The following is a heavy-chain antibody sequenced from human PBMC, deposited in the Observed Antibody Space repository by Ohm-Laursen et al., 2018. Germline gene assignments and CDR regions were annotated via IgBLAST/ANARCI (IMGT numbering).Heavy chain of an antibody. CDR1: GYTFTSYD. Sequence: ASVKVSCKASGYTFTSYDINWVRQATGQGLEWMGWMNPNSGNTGYAQKFQGRVTMTRNTSISTAYMELSSLRSEDTAVYYCARGEQQLVPYYFDYWGQGTLVTVSS. J-gene: IGHJ4*02. CDR2: MNPNSGNT. D-gene: IGHD6-13*01. CDR3: ARGEQQLVPYYFDY. V-gene: IGHV1-8*01.